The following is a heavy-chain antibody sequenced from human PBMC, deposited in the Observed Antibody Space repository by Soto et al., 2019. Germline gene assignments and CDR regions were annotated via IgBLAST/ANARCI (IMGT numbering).Heavy chain of an antibody. J-gene: IGHJ3*02. Sequence: VKVSCKASGYTFNSYVMQWVRQAPGQRLEWMGWINAYNGNTNYAQKLQGRVTMTTDTSTSTAYMELRSLRSDDTAVYYCAIDFRILFDILTGPDAFAIWGQGTMVTVSS. CDR2: INAYNGNT. CDR3: AIDFRILFDILTGPDAFAI. CDR1: GYTFNSYV. V-gene: IGHV1-18*01. D-gene: IGHD3-9*01.